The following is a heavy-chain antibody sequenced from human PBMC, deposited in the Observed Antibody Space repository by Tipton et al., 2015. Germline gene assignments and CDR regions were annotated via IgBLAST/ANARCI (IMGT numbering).Heavy chain of an antibody. Sequence: TLSLTCAVYGGSFSDYYWGWIRQPPGKGPEWIGSISHSGNTYHNPSLKSRVTMSRDTSKNQFSLKLTSVTAADTAVYYCACQDYDSLTRDYQTVDYWGQGTLVTVSS. D-gene: IGHD3-9*01. V-gene: IGHV4-38-2*01. CDR1: GGSFSDYY. J-gene: IGHJ4*02. CDR3: ACQDYDSLTRDYQTVDY. CDR2: ISHSGNT.